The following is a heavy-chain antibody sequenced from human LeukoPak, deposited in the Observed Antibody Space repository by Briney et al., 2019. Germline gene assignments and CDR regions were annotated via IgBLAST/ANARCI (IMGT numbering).Heavy chain of an antibody. CDR3: AKSRVGYDY. Sequence: PGGTLRLSCAASGFTFSSYVMSWVRQAPGKGLDWVSAISGGGGDTYYADSVKGRFTISRDNSKNTPYLQMNSLRAEDTAVYYCAKSRVGYDYWGPGTLVTVSS. CDR1: GFTFSSYV. J-gene: IGHJ4*02. V-gene: IGHV3-23*01. CDR2: ISGGGGDT. D-gene: IGHD5-12*01.